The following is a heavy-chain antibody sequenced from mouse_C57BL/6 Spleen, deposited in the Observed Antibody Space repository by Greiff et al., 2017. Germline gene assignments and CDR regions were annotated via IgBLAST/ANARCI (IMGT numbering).Heavy chain of an antibody. CDR2: ISSGGSYT. V-gene: IGHV5-6*01. CDR3: ARHLYSSYAMDY. J-gene: IGHJ4*01. Sequence: EVMLVESGGDLVKPGGSLKLSCAASGFTFSRYGMSWVRQTPDKRLEWVATISSGGSYTYYPDSVKGRFTISRDNAKNTLYLQMSSLKSEDTAMYYCARHLYSSYAMDYWGQGTSVTVSS. D-gene: IGHD1-3*01. CDR1: GFTFSRYG.